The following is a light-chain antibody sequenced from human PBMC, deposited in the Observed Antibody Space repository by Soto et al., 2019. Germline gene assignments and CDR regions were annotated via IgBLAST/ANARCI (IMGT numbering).Light chain of an antibody. Sequence: QSVLTQPPSASGSPGRSVTISCTGTSSDIGGSNHVSWYQQHPGKAPKLIIYDISERPSGVPYRFSGSKSGNTASLTVSGLQAEDEAEYYRSSYAGNDNCVVGTGTKVTV. J-gene: IGLJ1*01. CDR2: DIS. CDR1: SSDIGGSNH. CDR3: SSYAGNDNCV. V-gene: IGLV2-8*01.